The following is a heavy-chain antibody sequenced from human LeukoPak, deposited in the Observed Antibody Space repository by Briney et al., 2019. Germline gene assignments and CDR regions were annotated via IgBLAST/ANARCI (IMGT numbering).Heavy chain of an antibody. V-gene: IGHV3-23*01. CDR2: FSGSGGRT. CDR1: GFTFNSYA. J-gene: IGHJ4*02. Sequence: GGSLRLSCAASGFTFNSYAMTWVRQAPGKGLEWVSTFSGSGGRTYYADSVKGRFTISRDNSKNTLYLQMNSLRADDTAVYYCAKAGDYGDRSYYIDYWGQGTLVTVSS. CDR3: AKAGDYGDRSYYIDY. D-gene: IGHD4-17*01.